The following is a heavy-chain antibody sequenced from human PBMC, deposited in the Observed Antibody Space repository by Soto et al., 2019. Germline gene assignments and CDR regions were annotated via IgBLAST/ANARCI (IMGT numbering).Heavy chain of an antibody. D-gene: IGHD2-15*01. CDR3: AWAYCSGGSCYGMDV. Sequence: QVQLVESGGGLVKPGGSLRLSCAASGFSFSDYYMSWIRQAPGKGLEWVSCISSGGSTTYYADSVKGLFTISRDNAKNSLYLQMNSLRAEDTAVYYCAWAYCSGGSCYGMDVWGQGTTVTVSS. CDR2: ISSGGSTT. CDR1: GFSFSDYY. J-gene: IGHJ6*02. V-gene: IGHV3-11*01.